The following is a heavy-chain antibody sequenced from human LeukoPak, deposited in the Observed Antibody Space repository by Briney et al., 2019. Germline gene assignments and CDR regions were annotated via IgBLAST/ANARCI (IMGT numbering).Heavy chain of an antibody. V-gene: IGHV4-34*01. Sequence: PSETLSLTCAVYGGSFSGYYWSWIRQPPGKGLEWIGEINHSGSTNYNPSLKSRVTISVDTSKNQFSLKLSSVTAADTAVYYCASSGERHGDCNWFDPWGQGTLVTVSS. CDR1: GGSFSGYY. CDR3: ASSGERHGDCNWFDP. CDR2: INHSGST. D-gene: IGHD4-17*01. J-gene: IGHJ5*02.